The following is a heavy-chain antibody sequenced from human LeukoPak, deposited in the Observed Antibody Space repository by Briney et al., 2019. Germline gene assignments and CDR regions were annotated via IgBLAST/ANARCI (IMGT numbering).Heavy chain of an antibody. Sequence: PGGSLRLSCAASGFTFSTSAMNWVRQAPGKGLEWVSAISGSGGSTYYADSVKGRFTISRDNSKNTLYLQMNSLRAEDTAVYYCANLKRGYSSGGNHYWGQGTLVTVSS. D-gene: IGHD6-19*01. CDR2: ISGSGGST. J-gene: IGHJ4*02. CDR3: ANLKRGYSSGGNHY. CDR1: GFTFSTSA. V-gene: IGHV3-23*01.